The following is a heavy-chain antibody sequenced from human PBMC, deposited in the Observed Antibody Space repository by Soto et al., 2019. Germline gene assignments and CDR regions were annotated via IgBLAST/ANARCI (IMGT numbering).Heavy chain of an antibody. D-gene: IGHD6-19*01. Sequence: GESLKISCKGSGYSFTSYWIGWVRQMPGKGLEWMGIIYPGDSDTRYSPSFQGQVTISADKSISTAYLQWSSLKASDTAVYYCAKGSGWYRYYYGMDVWGQGTTVTVSS. CDR1: GYSFTSYW. V-gene: IGHV5-51*01. CDR2: IYPGDSDT. J-gene: IGHJ6*02. CDR3: AKGSGWYRYYYGMDV.